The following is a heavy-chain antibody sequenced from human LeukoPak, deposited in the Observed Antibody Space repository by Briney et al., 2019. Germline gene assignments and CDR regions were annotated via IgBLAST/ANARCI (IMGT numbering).Heavy chain of an antibody. CDR3: TRGPIQLWIHNGMDV. V-gene: IGHV3-49*04. D-gene: IGHD5-18*01. J-gene: IGHJ6*02. Sequence: RSMTPACTASAFTSGDHAMSWVRQAPGKVLGWEGLIRSKAYSATTEYATSVKGRFTISRDDSKSIAYLQMNSLKTEDTAFYYCTRGPIQLWIHNGMDVWGQGTTVTVSS. CDR2: IRSKAYSATT. CDR1: AFTSGDHA.